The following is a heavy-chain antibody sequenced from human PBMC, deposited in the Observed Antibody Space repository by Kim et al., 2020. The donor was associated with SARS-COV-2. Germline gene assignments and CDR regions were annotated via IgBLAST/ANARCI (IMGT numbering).Heavy chain of an antibody. J-gene: IGHJ6*02. CDR2: ISSSGSTI. V-gene: IGHV3-48*03. Sequence: GGSLRLSCAASGFTFSSYEMNWVRQAPGKGLEWVSYISSSGSTIYYADSVKGRFTISRDNAKNSLYLQMNSLRAEDTAVYYCARDPGEFLEWPKRGVYGMDVWGQGTTVTVSS. CDR3: ARDPGEFLEWPKRGVYGMDV. CDR1: GFTFSSYE. D-gene: IGHD3-3*01.